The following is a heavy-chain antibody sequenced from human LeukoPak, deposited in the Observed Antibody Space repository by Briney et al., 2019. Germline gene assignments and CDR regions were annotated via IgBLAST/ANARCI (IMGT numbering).Heavy chain of an antibody. CDR3: ARPVVEGWGYYYGMDV. Sequence: SETLSLTCSVSGDSVRNDFYYWGWIRQPPGKGLEWVACLSHAGNTWYNPSLESRLSISVDTSKNQFSLKFSSVTAADTAVYYCARPVVEGWGYYYGMDVWGQGTTVTVSS. V-gene: IGHV4-39*01. J-gene: IGHJ6*02. CDR2: LSHAGNT. CDR1: GDSVRNDFYY. D-gene: IGHD4-23*01.